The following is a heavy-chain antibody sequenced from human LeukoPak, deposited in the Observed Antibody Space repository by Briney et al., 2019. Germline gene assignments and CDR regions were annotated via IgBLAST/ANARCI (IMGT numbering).Heavy chain of an antibody. Sequence: ALVKVSCKASGYTFTGYYMHWVRQAPGQGLEWMGWINPNSGGTNYAQKFQGRVTMTRDTSISTAYMELSRLRSDDTAVYYCARDDQWLQGGNGMDVWGQGTTVTVSS. CDR1: GYTFTGYY. CDR3: ARDDQWLQGGNGMDV. D-gene: IGHD5-12*01. CDR2: INPNSGGT. J-gene: IGHJ6*02. V-gene: IGHV1-2*02.